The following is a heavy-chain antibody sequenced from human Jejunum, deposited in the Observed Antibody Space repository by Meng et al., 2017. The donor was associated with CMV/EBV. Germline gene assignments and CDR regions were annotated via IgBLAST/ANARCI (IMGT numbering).Heavy chain of an antibody. CDR3: ARGPGASTREGFDH. D-gene: IGHD1-26*01. V-gene: IGHV4-4*07. Sequence: VHLQESGPGLVKPSETLSLTCTVSGGSINNYYWSWIRQSAGKGLEWIGRFYSSDTYNYHPSLNSRVTMSLDTSKKQFPLILSSVTAADTARYYCARGPGASTREGFDHWGLGTLVTVSS. CDR1: GGSINNYY. J-gene: IGHJ4*02. CDR2: FYSSDTY.